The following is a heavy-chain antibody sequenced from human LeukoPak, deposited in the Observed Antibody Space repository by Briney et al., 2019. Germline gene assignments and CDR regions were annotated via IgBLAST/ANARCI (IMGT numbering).Heavy chain of an antibody. Sequence: SETLSLTCTVFGGSISSYYWSWIRQPPGKGLEWIGYIYYSGSTYYNPSLKSRVTISVDTSKNQFSLKLSSVTAADTAVYYCARHLMVRGVTHYYYGMDVWGQGTTVTVSS. CDR1: GGSISSYY. D-gene: IGHD3-10*01. CDR3: ARHLMVRGVTHYYYGMDV. V-gene: IGHV4-59*04. J-gene: IGHJ6*02. CDR2: IYYSGST.